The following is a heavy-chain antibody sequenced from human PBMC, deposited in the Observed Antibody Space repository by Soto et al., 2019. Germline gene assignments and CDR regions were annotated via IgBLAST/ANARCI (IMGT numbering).Heavy chain of an antibody. D-gene: IGHD2-21*02. CDR1: GYTFTSYY. V-gene: IGHV1-46*01. CDR3: ARDVQAYCGGDCQIFDY. CDR2: INPSGGST. J-gene: IGHJ4*02. Sequence: ASVKVSCKASGYTFTSYYMHWVRQAPGQGPEWMGIINPSGGSTSYAQKFQGRVTMTRDTSTSTVYMELSSLRSEDTAVYYCARDVQAYCGGDCQIFDYWGQGTLVTVSS.